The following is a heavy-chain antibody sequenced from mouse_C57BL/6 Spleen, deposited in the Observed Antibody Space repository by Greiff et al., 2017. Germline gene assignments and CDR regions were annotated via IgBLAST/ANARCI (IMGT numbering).Heavy chain of an antibody. V-gene: IGHV1-9*01. D-gene: IGHD3-2*02. CDR2: ILPGSGST. Sequence: QVQLQQSGAELMKPGASVKLSCKATGYTFTGYWIEWVKQRPGHGLEWIGEILPGSGSTNYNEKCKGKATFTADTSSNTAYMQLSSLTTEDSAIYYCASYSSGHAWFAYWGQGTLGTVSA. CDR3: ASYSSGHAWFAY. J-gene: IGHJ3*01. CDR1: GYTFTGYW.